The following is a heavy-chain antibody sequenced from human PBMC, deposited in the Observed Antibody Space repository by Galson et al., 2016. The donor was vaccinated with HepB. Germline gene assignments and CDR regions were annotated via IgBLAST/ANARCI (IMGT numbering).Heavy chain of an antibody. J-gene: IGHJ6*02. CDR1: GGSISSGGYS. V-gene: IGHV4-31*03. Sequence: TLSLTCTVSGGSISSGGYSWSWIRQHPGKGLEWIGYIYYSGSTYYNPSLKSRVTISVDTSKKQVSLKLSSVTAADTAVYYCSRDPVSGSYGHYYGMDVWGQGTTVTVSS. CDR3: SRDPVSGSYGHYYGMDV. D-gene: IGHD1-26*01. CDR2: IYYSGST.